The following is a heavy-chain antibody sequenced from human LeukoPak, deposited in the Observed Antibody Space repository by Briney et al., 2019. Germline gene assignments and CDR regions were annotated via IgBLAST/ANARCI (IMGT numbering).Heavy chain of an antibody. J-gene: IGHJ4*02. CDR1: GVTLSNYA. CDR2: ISSSGSGGNT. CDR3: AKARAGDITAAFNY. Sequence: GGSLRLSCVASGVTLSNYAMSWARQAPGKGLEWVSGISSSGSGGNTYYADSVKGRFTISRDSSRNTLFLHMNTLRAEDTAIYYCAKARAGDITAAFNYWGQGTLVTVSS. V-gene: IGHV3-23*01. D-gene: IGHD6-13*01.